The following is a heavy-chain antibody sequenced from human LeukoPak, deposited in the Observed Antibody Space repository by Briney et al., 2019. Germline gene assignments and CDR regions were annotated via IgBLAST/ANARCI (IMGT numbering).Heavy chain of an antibody. CDR1: GGSISTSSYY. V-gene: IGHV4-39*07. CDR2: IFYSGST. D-gene: IGHD3-10*01. Sequence: PSETLSLTCTVSGGSISTSSYYWGWVRQPPGKGLEWIGNIFYSGSTYYSPSLKSRVTISLDTSRNQFSLKLNSVTAADTAVYYCAKSNGYGLVDNWGQGTMVTVSS. CDR3: AKSNGYGLVDN. J-gene: IGHJ3*01.